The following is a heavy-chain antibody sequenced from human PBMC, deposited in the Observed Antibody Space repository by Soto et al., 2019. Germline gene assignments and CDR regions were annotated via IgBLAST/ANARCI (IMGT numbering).Heavy chain of an antibody. D-gene: IGHD5-12*01. V-gene: IGHV1-69*12. CDR3: ARGRVGIATTEAYGS. CDR1: GGTFSSYA. Sequence: QVQLVQSGAEVKKPGSSVKVSCKASGGTFSSYAFSWVRQAPGQGLEWMGGIIPIFGTANYAQKFQGRVTSTADESTSPDDVELSSLRSEDTAVYYSARGRVGIATTEAYGSWGQGTMVTGSS. J-gene: IGHJ3*02. CDR2: IIPIFGTA.